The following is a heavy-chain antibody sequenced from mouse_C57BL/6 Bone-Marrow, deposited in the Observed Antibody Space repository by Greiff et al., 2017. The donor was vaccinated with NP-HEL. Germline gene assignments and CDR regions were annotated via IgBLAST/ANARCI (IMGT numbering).Heavy chain of an antibody. CDR3: AGQLWLRFDWYFDV. CDR2: ISSGGSYT. Sequence: EVNVVESGGDLVKPGGSLKLSCAASGFTFSSYGMSWVRQTPDKRLEWVATISSGGSYTYYPDSVKGRFTISRDNAKNTLYLQMSSLKSEDTAMYYCAGQLWLRFDWYFDVWGTGTTVTVSA. CDR1: GFTFSSYG. V-gene: IGHV5-6*01. J-gene: IGHJ1*03. D-gene: IGHD2-2*01.